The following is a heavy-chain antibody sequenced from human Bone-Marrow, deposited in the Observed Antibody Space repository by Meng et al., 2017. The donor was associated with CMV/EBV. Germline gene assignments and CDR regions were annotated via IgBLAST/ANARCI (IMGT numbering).Heavy chain of an antibody. D-gene: IGHD3-22*01. CDR3: YSYYYDSSGYGWLDP. CDR2: IRYDGSNK. Sequence: SGFTFSSYGMHWVRQAPGKGLEWVAFIRYDGSNKYYADSVKGRFTISRDNSKNTLYLQMNSLRAEDTAVYYCYSYYYDSSGYGWLDPWGQGTLVTVSS. CDR1: GFTFSSYG. J-gene: IGHJ5*02. V-gene: IGHV3-30*02.